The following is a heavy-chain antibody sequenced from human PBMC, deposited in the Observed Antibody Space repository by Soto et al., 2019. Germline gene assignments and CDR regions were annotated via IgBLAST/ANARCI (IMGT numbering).Heavy chain of an antibody. CDR2: IHYSGTT. J-gene: IGHJ4*02. Sequence: SETLSLTCAVSGASISTSYWWSWVRQPPGEGLEWIGEIHYSGTTNYNPSLKSRVTISLDKSKNQFSLNLNSVTAADTAVYYCARAGIVVVPSARDYKPPYAYWGQGTLVPGSS. V-gene: IGHV4-4*02. CDR3: ARAGIVVVPSARDYKPPYAY. CDR1: GASISTSYW. D-gene: IGHD2-2*01.